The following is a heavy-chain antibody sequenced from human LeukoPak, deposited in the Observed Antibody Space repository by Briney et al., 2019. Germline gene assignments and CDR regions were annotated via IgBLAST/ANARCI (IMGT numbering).Heavy chain of an antibody. CDR3: AKDSRWRSLGLPDY. J-gene: IGHJ4*02. V-gene: IGHV3-30*18. CDR2: ISYDGSNK. Sequence: GGSLGLSCAASGFTFSSYGMHWVRQAPGKGLEWVAVISYDGSNKYYADSVKGRFTISRDNSKNTLYLQMNSLRAEDTAVYYCAKDSRWRSLGLPDYWGQGTLVTVSS. CDR1: GFTFSSYG. D-gene: IGHD3-16*01.